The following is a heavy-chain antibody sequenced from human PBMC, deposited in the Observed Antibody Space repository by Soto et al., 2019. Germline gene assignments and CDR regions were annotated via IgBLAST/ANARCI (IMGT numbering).Heavy chain of an antibody. J-gene: IGHJ6*02. V-gene: IGHV1-18*01. CDR2: ISVFNGYA. D-gene: IGHD3-16*01. CDR1: GYSFHNSG. CDR3: ARGGYYDNNWVKLRHYGLDG. Sequence: ASVKVSCKTFGYSFHNSGISWVRQAPGQGLEWMGWISVFNGYAHYAQKFQGRVIMTADTFTNTAYMELRGLRSDDTAVYYCARGGYYDNNWVKLRHYGLDGWGPGTSVNVSS.